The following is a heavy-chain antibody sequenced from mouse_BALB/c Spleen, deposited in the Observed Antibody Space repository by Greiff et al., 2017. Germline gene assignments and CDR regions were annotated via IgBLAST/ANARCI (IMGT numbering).Heavy chain of an antibody. CDR1: GFTFSSYT. D-gene: IGHD2-4*01. J-gene: IGHJ4*01. CDR2: ISSGGSYT. Sequence: DVMLVESGGGLVKPGGSLKLSCAASGFTFSSYTMSWVRQTPEKRLEWVATISSGGSYTYYPDSVKGRFTISRDNAKNTLYLQMSSLKSEDTAMYYCTREGITTGAMDYWGQGTSVTVFS. CDR3: TREGITTGAMDY. V-gene: IGHV5-6-4*01.